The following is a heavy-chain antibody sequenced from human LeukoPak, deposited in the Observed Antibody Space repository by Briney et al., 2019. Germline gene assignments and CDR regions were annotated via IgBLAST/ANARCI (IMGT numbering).Heavy chain of an antibody. CDR2: ISGSGGST. CDR3: ARGPSWLDAFDI. Sequence: PGGSLRLSCAASGFTFSSYAMSWVRQAPGKGLEWVSAISGSGGSTYYADSVKGRFTISRDNSKNTLYLQMNSLRAEDTAVYYCARGPSWLDAFDIWGQGTMVTVSS. CDR1: GFTFSSYA. J-gene: IGHJ3*02. D-gene: IGHD2-2*01. V-gene: IGHV3-23*01.